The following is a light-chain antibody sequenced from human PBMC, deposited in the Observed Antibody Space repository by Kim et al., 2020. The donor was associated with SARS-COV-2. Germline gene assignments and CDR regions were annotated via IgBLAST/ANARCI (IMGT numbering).Light chain of an antibody. CDR2: RDS. CDR3: QVWHSSTYV. V-gene: IGLV3-9*01. Sequence: VAQGQTARIIGGGNIIESKNVHGYQQRPGQAPGLVIYRDSHRPSGIPERFSGSNSGNTATLTINRAQAGDEADYYCQVWHSSTYVFGPGTKVTVL. J-gene: IGLJ1*01. CDR1: IIESKN.